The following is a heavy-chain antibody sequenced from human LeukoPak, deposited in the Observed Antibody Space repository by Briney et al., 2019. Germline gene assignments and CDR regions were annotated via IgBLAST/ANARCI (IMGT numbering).Heavy chain of an antibody. J-gene: IGHJ4*02. V-gene: IGHV1-18*01. CDR2: ISAYNGNT. CDR1: GYTFTSYG. D-gene: IGHD1-1*01. CDR3: ARRKHDGTDSYYFDY. Sequence: ASVKVSCKASGYTFTSYGISWVRQAPGQGLEWMGWISAYNGNTNYAQKLQGRVTMTTDTSTSTAYMELRSLGSDDTAVYYCARRKHDGTDSYYFDYWGQGTLVTVSS.